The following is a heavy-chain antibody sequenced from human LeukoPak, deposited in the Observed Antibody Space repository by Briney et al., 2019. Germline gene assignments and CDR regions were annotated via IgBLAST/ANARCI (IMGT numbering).Heavy chain of an antibody. CDR1: GFTFSSYA. CDR2: ISYDGSEK. D-gene: IGHD3-10*01. V-gene: IGHV3-30*18. J-gene: IGHJ4*02. CDR3: AKDALLWFGELPPLYWFDY. Sequence: TGGSLRLSCAASGFTFSSYAMSWVRQAPGKGLEWVAVISYDGSEKYYADSVKGRFTISRDNSKNTLYLQMNSQRAEDTAVYYCAKDALLWFGELPPLYWFDYWGQGTLVTVSS.